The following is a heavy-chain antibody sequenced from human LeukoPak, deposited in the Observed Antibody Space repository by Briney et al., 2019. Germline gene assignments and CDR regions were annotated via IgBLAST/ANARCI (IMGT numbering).Heavy chain of an antibody. CDR1: GYTFTSYG. Sequence: ASVKVSCKASGYTFTSYGISWVRQAPGQGREWMGWISAYNGNTNYAQKLQGRVTMTTDTSTSTAYMELRSLRSDDTAVYYCARDLWALGGWHRGWFDPWGQGTLVTVSS. CDR2: ISAYNGNT. J-gene: IGHJ5*02. CDR3: ARDLWALGGWHRGWFDP. V-gene: IGHV1-18*01. D-gene: IGHD6-19*01.